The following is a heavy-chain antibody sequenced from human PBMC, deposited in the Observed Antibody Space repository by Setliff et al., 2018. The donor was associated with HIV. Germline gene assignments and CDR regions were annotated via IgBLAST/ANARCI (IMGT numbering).Heavy chain of an antibody. J-gene: IGHJ4*02. D-gene: IGHD5-18*01. Sequence: GASVKVSCKTSGDTLSSYAITWVRQAPGRGLEWMGRIIPIFGTANYAQKFQGRVTITADESTSTAYMELSSLRSDDTAVYYCARVISVDTAMAACDYWGQGTLVTVSS. CDR2: IIPIFGTA. CDR3: ARVISVDTAMAACDY. CDR1: GDTLSSYA. V-gene: IGHV1-69*13.